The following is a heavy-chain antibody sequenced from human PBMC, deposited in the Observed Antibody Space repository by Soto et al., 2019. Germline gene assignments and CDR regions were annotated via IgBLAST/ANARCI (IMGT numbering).Heavy chain of an antibody. CDR3: ARENSRISPRLFQH. Sequence: LRLSCVASGFIFSDYAMHWARQAPGKGLEWVALISPAGTNQYYADSAKGRFTISRDNSKNTLYLQMNSLRPEDTGLYYCARENSRISPRLFQHWGHGTLVTVSS. V-gene: IGHV3-30-3*01. CDR1: GFIFSDYA. J-gene: IGHJ1*01. CDR2: ISPAGTNQ. D-gene: IGHD6-6*01.